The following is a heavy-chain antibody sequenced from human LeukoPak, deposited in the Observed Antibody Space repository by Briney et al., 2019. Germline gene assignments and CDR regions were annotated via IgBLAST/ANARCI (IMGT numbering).Heavy chain of an antibody. CDR2: ISSSGSTI. V-gene: IGHV3-11*01. CDR1: GFTFSDYY. J-gene: IGHJ4*02. Sequence: PGGSLRLSCAASGFTFSDYYMSWLRQAPGKGLEWVSYISSSGSTIYYADSVKGRFTISRDNAKNSLYLQMNSLRAEDTAVYYCARGVKYYYDSSGYYTYDYWGQGTLVTVSS. D-gene: IGHD3-22*01. CDR3: ARGVKYYYDSSGYYTYDY.